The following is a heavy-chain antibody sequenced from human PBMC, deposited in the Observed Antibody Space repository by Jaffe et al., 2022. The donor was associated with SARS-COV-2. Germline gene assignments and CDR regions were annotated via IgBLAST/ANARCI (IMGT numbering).Heavy chain of an antibody. CDR1: GFTFSSYV. Sequence: EVQLVESGGGLVQPGGSLRLSCAASGFTFSSYVMSWVRQAPGKGLEWVSGISGSGGSTYYADSVKGRLTISRDNSKNTLYLQMNSLRAEDTAVYYCAKGITLVRGVISEYMDVWGKGTTVTVSS. D-gene: IGHD3-10*01. CDR3: AKGITLVRGVISEYMDV. J-gene: IGHJ6*03. CDR2: ISGSGGST. V-gene: IGHV3-23*04.